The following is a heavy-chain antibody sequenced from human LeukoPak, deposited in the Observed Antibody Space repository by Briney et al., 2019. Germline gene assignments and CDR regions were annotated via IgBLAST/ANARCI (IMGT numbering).Heavy chain of an antibody. CDR3: ARVQTFYYYYDSSGSFDY. D-gene: IGHD3-22*01. CDR2: INHSGST. Sequence: PSETLSLTCAVYGGSFSGYYWSWIRQPPGKGLEWIGEINHSGSTNYNPSLKSRVTISVDTSKNQFSLKLSSVTAADTAVYYCARVQTFYYYYDSSGSFDYWGQGTLVTVSS. J-gene: IGHJ4*02. V-gene: IGHV4-34*01. CDR1: GGSFSGYY.